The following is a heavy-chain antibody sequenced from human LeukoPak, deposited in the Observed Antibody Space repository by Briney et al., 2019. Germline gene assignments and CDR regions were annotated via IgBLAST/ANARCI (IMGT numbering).Heavy chain of an antibody. Sequence: PGGSLRLSCTVSEFTFSTSWMNWVRQAPGKGLQWVANIKQDGSEKYYVDSVKGRFTISRDNAKKSLYLQMNSLRGEDTAVYYCARGLGINGLALDMWGQGTVVTVSS. CDR1: EFTFSTSW. CDR3: ARGLGINGLALDM. J-gene: IGHJ3*02. V-gene: IGHV3-7*05. CDR2: IKQDGSEK. D-gene: IGHD3-10*01.